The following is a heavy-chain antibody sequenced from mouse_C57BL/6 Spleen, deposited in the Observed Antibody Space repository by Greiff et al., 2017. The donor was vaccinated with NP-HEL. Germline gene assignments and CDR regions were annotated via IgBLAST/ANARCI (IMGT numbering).Heavy chain of an antibody. CDR3: ARTNWDDAMDD. Sequence: VQVVESGPGLVQPSQSLSITCTVSGFSLTSYGVHWVRQSPGKGLEWLGVIWSGGSTDYNAAFISRLSNRKDNSKGQVFFKMNSLQADDTAIYYCARTNWDDAMDDWGQGTSVTVSS. CDR2: IWSGGST. J-gene: IGHJ4*01. D-gene: IGHD4-1*02. CDR1: GFSLTSYG. V-gene: IGHV2-2*01.